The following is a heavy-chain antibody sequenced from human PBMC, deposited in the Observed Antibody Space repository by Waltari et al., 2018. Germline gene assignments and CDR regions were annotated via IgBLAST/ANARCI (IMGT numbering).Heavy chain of an antibody. V-gene: IGHV4-39*07. Sequence: QLQLQESGPGLVKPSETLSLTCTVSGGSISSSSYYWGWIRQPPGKGLEWIGSIYYSGSTYYNPSLKSRVTISIDRSETQFSLRLSSVTAADTAVYYCARQTWKYPYYYYALDVWGQGTTVTVSS. D-gene: IGHD1-7*01. J-gene: IGHJ6*02. CDR3: ARQTWKYPYYYYALDV. CDR2: IYYSGST. CDR1: GGSISSSSYY.